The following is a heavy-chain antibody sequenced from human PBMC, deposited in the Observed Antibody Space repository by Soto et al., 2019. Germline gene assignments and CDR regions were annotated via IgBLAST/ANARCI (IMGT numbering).Heavy chain of an antibody. V-gene: IGHV3-30*03. CDR1: GFTFSSYG. CDR3: ARDPYYYDSSGYFLFDY. D-gene: IGHD3-22*01. Sequence: GGSLRLSCAASGFTFSSYGMHWVRQAPGKGLEWVAVISYDGSNKYYADSVKGRFTISRDNSKNTLYLQMNSLRAEDTAVYYCARDPYYYDSSGYFLFDYWGQGTLVTSPQ. J-gene: IGHJ4*02. CDR2: ISYDGSNK.